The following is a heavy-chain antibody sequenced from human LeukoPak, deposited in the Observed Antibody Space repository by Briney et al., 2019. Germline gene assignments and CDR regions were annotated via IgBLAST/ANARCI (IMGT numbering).Heavy chain of an antibody. J-gene: IGHJ4*02. CDR2: IKSKNDGGTT. CDR1: GFSVTNAW. V-gene: IGHV3-15*01. CDR3: TTDLLRFLGD. D-gene: IGHD3-3*01. Sequence: GGSLRLSCAASGFSVTNAWMTWVRQAPGKGLEWVGRIKSKNDGGTTDYAAPVKGRFTFSRDDSKNTLYLQMNSLKTEDTAVYYCTTDLLRFLGDWGQGTLVTASS.